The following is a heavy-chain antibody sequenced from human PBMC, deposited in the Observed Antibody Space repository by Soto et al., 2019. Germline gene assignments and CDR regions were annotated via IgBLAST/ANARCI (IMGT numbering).Heavy chain of an antibody. Sequence: QVKLVQSGPEGRKPGASVKVSCKASGYIFSRYGISWVRQAPGQGLEWMAWISGYNGNTKFGERVQGRVNVTTDTSTSTAYMELRSLRSDDTAVYYCAREAAAERNYYGLDVWGQGTTVIVSS. CDR3: AREAAAERNYYGLDV. V-gene: IGHV1-18*04. D-gene: IGHD6-13*01. CDR1: GYIFSRYG. CDR2: ISGYNGNT. J-gene: IGHJ6*02.